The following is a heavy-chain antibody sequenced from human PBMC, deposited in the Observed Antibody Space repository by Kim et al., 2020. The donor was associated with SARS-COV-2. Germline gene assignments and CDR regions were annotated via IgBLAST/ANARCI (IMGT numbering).Heavy chain of an antibody. CDR3: ARGQGINYYDSSGYRFDP. J-gene: IGHJ5*02. V-gene: IGHV4-34*01. Sequence: SETLSLTCAVYGGSFSGYYWSWIRQPPGKGLEWIGEINHSGSTNYNPSLKSRVTISVDTSKNQFSLKLSSVTAADTAVYYCARGQGINYYDSSGYRFDPWGQGTLVTVSS. CDR1: GGSFSGYY. D-gene: IGHD3-22*01. CDR2: INHSGST.